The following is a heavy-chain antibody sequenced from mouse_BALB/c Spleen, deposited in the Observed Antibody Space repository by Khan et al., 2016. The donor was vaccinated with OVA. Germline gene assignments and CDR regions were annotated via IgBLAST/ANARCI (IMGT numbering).Heavy chain of an antibody. CDR1: GYSFTLYY. CDR2: VNPNNGDT. CDR3: ARGYEFFPY. J-gene: IGHJ3*01. Sequence: VQLQQSGPDLVKPGASVKISCKASGYSFTLYYMTWVRQSHGKSPEWIGRVNPNNGDTNYNQNFQGKAILTVDKSSNTAYMELRSLTSEDSAVFYCARGYEFFPYGGQGTLVTVSA. D-gene: IGHD2-2*01. V-gene: IGHV1-26*01.